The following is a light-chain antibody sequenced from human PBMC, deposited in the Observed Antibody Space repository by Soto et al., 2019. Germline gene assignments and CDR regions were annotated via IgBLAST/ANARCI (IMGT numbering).Light chain of an antibody. J-gene: IGKJ5*01. CDR3: HQYNHWPFT. CDR1: QSVSSY. V-gene: IGKV3-11*01. Sequence: EIVLTQSPATLSLSPGERATLSCRASQSVSSYLAWYQQKPGQAPRLLIYDASNRATGIPARFSGSGSGTEFTLTISSLQSEDFAAYYCHQYNHWPFTFGQGTRLEIK. CDR2: DAS.